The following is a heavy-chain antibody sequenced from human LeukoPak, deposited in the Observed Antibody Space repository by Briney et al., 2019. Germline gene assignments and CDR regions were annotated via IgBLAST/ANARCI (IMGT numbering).Heavy chain of an antibody. Sequence: GRSLRLSCAASGFTFSSYAMSWVRQAPGKGLEWVANIKQDGSEKYYVDSVKGRFTISRDNAKNSLYLQMNSLRAEDTAVYYCASRGGSSGWGQGTLVTVSS. V-gene: IGHV3-7*03. CDR2: IKQDGSEK. CDR3: ASRGGSSG. CDR1: GFTFSSYA. D-gene: IGHD6-19*01. J-gene: IGHJ4*02.